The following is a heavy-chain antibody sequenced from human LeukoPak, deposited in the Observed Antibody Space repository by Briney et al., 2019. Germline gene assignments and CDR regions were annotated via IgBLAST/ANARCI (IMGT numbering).Heavy chain of an antibody. Sequence: GSLRLSCAASGFTFSDSYMSWIRQAPGKGLEWVSLISSGGITIYYADSVKGRFTVSRDNAKNSLFLLMNSLRAEDTAVYYCARVNSSSWYRDYYGMDVWGQGTTATVSS. CDR1: GFTFSDSY. V-gene: IGHV3-11*01. J-gene: IGHJ6*02. CDR2: ISSGGITI. CDR3: ARVNSSSWYRDYYGMDV. D-gene: IGHD6-13*01.